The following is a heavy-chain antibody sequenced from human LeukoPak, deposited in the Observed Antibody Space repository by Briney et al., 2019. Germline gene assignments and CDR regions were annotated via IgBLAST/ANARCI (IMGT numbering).Heavy chain of an antibody. CDR1: GFTFDDYG. V-gene: IGHV3-20*04. J-gene: IGHJ4*02. CDR2: INWNGGST. D-gene: IGHD5-18*01. Sequence: GGSLRLSCAASGFTFDDYGMSWVRQAPGKGLEWVSGINWNGGSTGYADSVKGRFTISRDNAKNALYLQMSSLRAEDTAVYYCAPQRGFRLLDRYFESWGQGTLVTVSS. CDR3: APQRGFRLLDRYFES.